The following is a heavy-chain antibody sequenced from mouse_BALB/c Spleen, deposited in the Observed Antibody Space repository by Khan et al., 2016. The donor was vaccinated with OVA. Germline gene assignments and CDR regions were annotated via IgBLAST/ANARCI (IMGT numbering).Heavy chain of an antibody. J-gene: IGHJ2*01. CDR3: TRDRIAY. Sequence: QVQLKQSGAELAKPGASVKMSCTASGYTFTTYWMHWVKQRPGQGLEWIGYINPTSGYTDYNEKFKDRATLSADKSSSTAYMQLSSLTSEDSAVYYCTRDRIAYWGQGTTLTVSS. CDR1: GYTFTTYW. V-gene: IGHV1-7*01. CDR2: INPTSGYT.